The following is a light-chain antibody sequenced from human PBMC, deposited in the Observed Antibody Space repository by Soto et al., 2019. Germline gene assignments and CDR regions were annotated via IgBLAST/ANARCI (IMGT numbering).Light chain of an antibody. J-gene: IGLJ3*02. CDR1: SSDIGGYNY. CDR2: DVT. CDR3: QSYDNSLSGSRV. V-gene: IGLV2-11*01. Sequence: QSALTQPRSVSGSPGQSVTISCSGTSSDIGGYNYVSWYQQHPGTAPKLMIFDVTERPSGVPDRFSGSKSGNTASLTISGLQAEDEANYYCQSYDNSLSGSRVFGGGTKVTVL.